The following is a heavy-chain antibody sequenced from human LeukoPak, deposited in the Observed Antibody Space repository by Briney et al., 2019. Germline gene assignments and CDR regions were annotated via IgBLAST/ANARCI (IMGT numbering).Heavy chain of an antibody. D-gene: IGHD5-12*01. V-gene: IGHV3-11*04. J-gene: IGHJ4*02. CDR3: ARGPSGYHNT. CDR2: ISSGGTTI. CDR1: GFTFSDHY. Sequence: GGSLRLSCAASGFTFSDHYMNWIRQAPGKGLEWVSYISSGGTTIKNADSVKGRFTISRDNAQNSLYLQMNSLRAEDTAVYYCARGPSGYHNTGGQGTLVTVSS.